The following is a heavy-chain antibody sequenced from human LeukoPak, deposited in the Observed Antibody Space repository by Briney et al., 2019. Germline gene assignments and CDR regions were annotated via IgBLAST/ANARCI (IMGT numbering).Heavy chain of an antibody. D-gene: IGHD5-18*01. J-gene: IGHJ4*02. CDR1: RFTFSSYA. Sequence: PGGSLRLSCASSRFTFSSYAMSWVRQAPGKGLEWVSAISGSGGSTYYADSVKGRFTISRDNSKNTLYLQMNSLRAEDTTVYYCAKGLWIQLWLGGQGTLVTVSS. CDR2: ISGSGGST. CDR3: AKGLWIQLWL. V-gene: IGHV3-23*01.